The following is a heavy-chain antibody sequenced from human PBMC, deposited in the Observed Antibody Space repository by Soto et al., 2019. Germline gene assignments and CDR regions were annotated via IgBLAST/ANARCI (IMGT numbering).Heavy chain of an antibody. CDR3: VRTAREGAVAPHWFDR. Sequence: SETLSLTCTVSGASIRSTDYYWSWIRQAPGKGLEWIGYVYYTGSTYYNPSLMSRLTISVDTSKNQFSLKLTSGTAAETAVYYCVRTAREGAVAPHWFDRWGQGTQVTVSS. CDR1: GASIRSTDYY. J-gene: IGHJ5*02. CDR2: VYYTGST. D-gene: IGHD2-21*02. V-gene: IGHV4-30-4*01.